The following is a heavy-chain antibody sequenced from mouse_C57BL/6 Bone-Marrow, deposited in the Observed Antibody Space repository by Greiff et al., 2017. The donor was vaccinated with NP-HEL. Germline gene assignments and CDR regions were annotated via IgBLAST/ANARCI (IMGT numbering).Heavy chain of an antibody. Sequence: QVHVKQPGAELVKPGASVKLSCKASGYTFTSYWMHWVKQRPGQGLEWIGMIHPNSGSTNYNEKFKSKATLTVDKSSSTAYMQLSSLTSYDSAVYYCARYYYRPRYWYFDVWGTGTTVTVSS. CDR2: IHPNSGST. J-gene: IGHJ1*03. D-gene: IGHD1-1*01. CDR3: ARYYYRPRYWYFDV. CDR1: GYTFTSYW. V-gene: IGHV1-64*01.